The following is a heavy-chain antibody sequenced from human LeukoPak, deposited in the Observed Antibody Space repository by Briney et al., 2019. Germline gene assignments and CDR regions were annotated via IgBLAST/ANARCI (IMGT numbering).Heavy chain of an antibody. CDR1: GGTFSSYA. D-gene: IGHD6-13*01. CDR2: IIPIFGTA. V-gene: IGHV1-69*05. Sequence: ASVRVSCKASGGTFSSYASSWVRRAPGQGLEWMGRIIPIFGTANYAQKFQGRVTITTDESTSTAYMELSSLRSEDTAVYYCARDQTPKVETYSSSWYGDAFDIWGQGTMVTVSS. J-gene: IGHJ3*02. CDR3: ARDQTPKVETYSSSWYGDAFDI.